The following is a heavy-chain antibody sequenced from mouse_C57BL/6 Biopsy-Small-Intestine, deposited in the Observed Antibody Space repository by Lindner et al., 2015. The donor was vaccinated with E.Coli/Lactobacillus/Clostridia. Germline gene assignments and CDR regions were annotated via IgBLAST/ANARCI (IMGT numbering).Heavy chain of an antibody. CDR3: AIERGTSGFDY. Sequence: VQLQESGPDLVKPGASVKMSCKASGYTFTDYYVHWVKQNHGKSLEWIGYIYPNNGANGYNQKFKGKATLTVDKSSSTAYMEHRSLTSEDSAVYYCAIERGTSGFDYWGQGTTLTVSS. V-gene: IGHV1-34*01. CDR2: IYPNNGAN. D-gene: IGHD3-2*02. J-gene: IGHJ2*01. CDR1: GYTFTDYY.